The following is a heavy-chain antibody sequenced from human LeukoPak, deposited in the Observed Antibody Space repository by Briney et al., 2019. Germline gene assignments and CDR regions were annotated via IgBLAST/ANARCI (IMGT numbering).Heavy chain of an antibody. V-gene: IGHV4-61*02. J-gene: IGHJ4*02. CDR2: IYTSGST. CDR3: ARLESTSWIPSDY. CDR1: GGSICSGSYY. Sequence: SETLSLTCTVSGGSICSGSYYWSWIRQPAGKGLEWIGRIYTSGSTNYNPSLKSRVTISVETSKNQFSLKLSSVTAADTAVYYCARLESTSWIPSDYWGQGTLVTVSS. D-gene: IGHD2-2*01.